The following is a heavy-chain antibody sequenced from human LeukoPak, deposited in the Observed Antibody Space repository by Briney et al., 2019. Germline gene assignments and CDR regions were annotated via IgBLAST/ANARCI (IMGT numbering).Heavy chain of an antibody. CDR2: INWSGGST. V-gene: IGHV3-20*04. Sequence: PGGSLRLSCAASGFTFDDYGMSWVRQAPGKGLEWVSGINWSGGSTGYADSVRGRFTISRDNAKNSLFLQMNSLRAEDTALYYCARGGSGSYGDYFAYWGQGSLVTVSS. J-gene: IGHJ4*02. CDR3: ARGGSGSYGDYFAY. CDR1: GFTFDDYG. D-gene: IGHD3-10*01.